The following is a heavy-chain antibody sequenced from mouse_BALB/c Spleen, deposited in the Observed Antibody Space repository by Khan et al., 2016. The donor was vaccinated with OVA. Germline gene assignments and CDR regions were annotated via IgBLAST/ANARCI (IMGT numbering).Heavy chain of an antibody. CDR1: GYTLNNYG. Sequence: QIQLVQSGPELKKPGETVKISCKASGYTLNNYGMNWVKQAPGKGLKWMGWINTNTGEPTYGEEFKGRFAFSLETSASTAFLQINNLKNEDTATYLCARKCFYNGISYPFDLWGQGTTLTVSS. D-gene: IGHD1-1*01. V-gene: IGHV9-3*02. CDR2: INTNTGEP. CDR3: ARKCFYNGISYPFDL. J-gene: IGHJ2*01.